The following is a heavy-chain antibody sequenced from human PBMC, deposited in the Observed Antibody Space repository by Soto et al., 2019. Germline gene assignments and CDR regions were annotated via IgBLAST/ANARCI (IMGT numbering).Heavy chain of an antibody. CDR3: ARRPPYSSGSKDY. Sequence: PSETMSLTCTVDGGYFIGYDWSWIRKPPGKGLEWIGEINHSGSTNYNPSLKSRVTISVDTSKNQFSLKLSSVTAADTAVYYCARRPPYSSGSKDYWGQGTLVTVSS. CDR1: GGYFIGYD. J-gene: IGHJ4*02. CDR2: INHSGST. V-gene: IGHV4-34*01. D-gene: IGHD6-19*01.